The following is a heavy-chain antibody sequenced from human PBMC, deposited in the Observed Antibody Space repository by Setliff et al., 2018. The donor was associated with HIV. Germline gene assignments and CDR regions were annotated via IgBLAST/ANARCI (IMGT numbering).Heavy chain of an antibody. J-gene: IGHJ4*02. V-gene: IGHV1-69*04. CDR1: GVPFSGYA. CDR3: ANDGEALFDH. Sequence: GASVKVSCKASGVPFSGYAFTWVRQAPGQGLEWMGRIIPILGAPNYAQKFQGRLTITADKSTSTVYMDLSSLKSEDTAMYYCANDGEALFDHWGQGTLVTVSS. CDR2: IIPILGAP. D-gene: IGHD4-17*01.